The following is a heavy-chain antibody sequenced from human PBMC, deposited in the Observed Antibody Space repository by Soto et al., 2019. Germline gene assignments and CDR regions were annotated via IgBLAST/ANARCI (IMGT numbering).Heavy chain of an antibody. CDR3: AGDQGDSYDFWSVGMDV. CDR2: IYYSGST. V-gene: IGHV4-59*01. Sequence: QVQLQESGPGLVKPSETLSLTCTVSGGSISSYYWSWIRQPPGKGLEWIGYIYYSGSTNYNPSLTRRLIISVDTSNTLVPLKLSSVTAAGTAAYYVAGDQGDSYDFWSVGMDVWGQGTTVTVSS. J-gene: IGHJ6*02. CDR1: GGSISSYY. D-gene: IGHD3-3*01.